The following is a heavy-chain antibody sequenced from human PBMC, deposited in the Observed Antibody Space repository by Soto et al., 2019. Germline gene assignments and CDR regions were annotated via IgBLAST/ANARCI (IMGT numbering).Heavy chain of an antibody. Sequence: EVHLVESGGGLVQPGGSMRLSCASSGFTFSTYAMNWVRQAPGKGLEWLAYISPSNKIYYADSAKGRFTISRDNAKNSLYLQMNGLTVEDTAVYHCTRERDYYDGNGHLRDSDFDYWGQGTLVTVSS. D-gene: IGHD3-22*01. CDR1: GFTFSTYA. J-gene: IGHJ4*02. CDR2: ISPSNKI. V-gene: IGHV3-48*01. CDR3: TRERDYYDGNGHLRDSDFDY.